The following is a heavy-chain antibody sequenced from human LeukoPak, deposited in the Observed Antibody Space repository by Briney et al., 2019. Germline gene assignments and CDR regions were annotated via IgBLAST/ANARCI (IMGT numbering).Heavy chain of an antibody. J-gene: IGHJ4*02. D-gene: IGHD1-26*01. V-gene: IGHV1-2*02. CDR1: GYTFTGYY. Sequence: ASVKVSCKASGYTFTGYYMHWVRQAPGQGLEWMGWINPNSGGTNYAQKFQGRVTMTRDTSISTAYMELSRLRSDDTAVYYCARVRARERREAFDYWGQGTLVTVSS. CDR3: ARVRARERREAFDY. CDR2: INPNSGGT.